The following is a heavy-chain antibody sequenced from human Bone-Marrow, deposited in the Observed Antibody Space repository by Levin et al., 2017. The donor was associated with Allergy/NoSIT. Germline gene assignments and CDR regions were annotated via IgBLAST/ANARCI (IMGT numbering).Heavy chain of an antibody. CDR1: DGSITRGGYY. V-gene: IGHV4-31*03. CDR2: IYNSGST. J-gene: IGHJ6*02. Sequence: RSSETLSLTCTVSDGSITRGGYYWSWIRQYPGKGLEWIGYIYNSGSTYYNPSLKSRLTMSLDMSNNQFSLKLSSVTAADTAVYYCARAYGYGFSQRVITGVDVWGRGTTVTVSS. CDR3: ARAYGYGFSQRVITGVDV. D-gene: IGHD4-17*01.